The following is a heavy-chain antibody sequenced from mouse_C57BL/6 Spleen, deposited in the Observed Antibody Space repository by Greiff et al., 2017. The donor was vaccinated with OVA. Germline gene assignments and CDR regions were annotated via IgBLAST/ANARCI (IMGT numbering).Heavy chain of an antibody. CDR1: GFSLTSYA. CDR2: IWTGGGT. CDR3: ARTSTVVAPYFDY. V-gene: IGHV2-9-1*01. J-gene: IGHJ2*01. D-gene: IGHD1-1*01. Sequence: VMLVESGPGLVAPSQSLSITCTVSGFSLTSYAISWVRQPPGKGLEWLGVIWTGGGTNYNSALKSRLSISKDNSKSQVFLKMNSLQTDDTARYYCARTSTVVAPYFDYWGQGTTLTVSS.